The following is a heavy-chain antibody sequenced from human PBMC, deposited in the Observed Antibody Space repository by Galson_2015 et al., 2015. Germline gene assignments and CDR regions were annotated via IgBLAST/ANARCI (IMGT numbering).Heavy chain of an antibody. J-gene: IGHJ6*02. CDR1: GDRVSGNSAA. CDR3: ARDVIEYYAICSAYFYGMDV. CDR2: TYYRCRRYI. V-gene: IGHV6-1*01. D-gene: IGHD3-3*01. Sequence: CAISGDRVSGNSAACNWIRRAPSSGGEWLGWTYYRCRRYIDYAESVKRRITINPDTSKNEFSLQLNSVTPEDTAVYYCARDVIEYYAICSAYFYGMDVWGQGTTVTVSS.